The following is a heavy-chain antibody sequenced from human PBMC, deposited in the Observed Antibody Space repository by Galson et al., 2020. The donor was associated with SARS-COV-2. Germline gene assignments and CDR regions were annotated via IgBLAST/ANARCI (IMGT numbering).Heavy chain of an antibody. CDR3: ARVVSYYYGMDV. CDR2: IWYDGSNK. Sequence: PGGSLRLSCAASGFTFSSYGMHWVRQAPGKGLEWVAVIWYDGSNKYYADSVKGRFTISRDNSKNTLYLQMNSLRAEDTAVYYCARVVSYYYGMDVWGQGTTVIVSS. V-gene: IGHV3-33*01. J-gene: IGHJ6*02. CDR1: GFTFSSYG. D-gene: IGHD2-2*01.